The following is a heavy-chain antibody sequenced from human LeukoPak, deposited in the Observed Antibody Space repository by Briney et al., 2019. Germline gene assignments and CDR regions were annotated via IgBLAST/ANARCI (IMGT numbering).Heavy chain of an antibody. CDR2: IYYSGST. J-gene: IGHJ4*02. Sequence: SETLSLTCTVSGGSISSSSYYWGWIRQPPGKGLEWIGSIYYSGSTYYNPSLKSRVTISVDTSKNQFSLKLSSETAADTAVYYCAGDYKRYYFDYWGQGTLSPSPQ. CDR1: GGSISSSSYY. V-gene: IGHV4-39*01. CDR3: AGDYKRYYFDY. D-gene: IGHD4-17*01.